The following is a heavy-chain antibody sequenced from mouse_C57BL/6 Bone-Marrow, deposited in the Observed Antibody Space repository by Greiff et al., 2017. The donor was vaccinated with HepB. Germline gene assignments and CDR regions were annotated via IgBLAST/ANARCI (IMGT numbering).Heavy chain of an antibody. D-gene: IGHD4-1*01. Sequence: VQLQQPGAELVKPGASVKLSCKASGYTFTSYWMHWVKQRPGQGLEWIGMIHPNSGSTNYNEKFKSKATLTVDKSSSTAYMQLSSLTSEDSAVYYCAITNWDERGFAYWGQGTLVTVSA. CDR2: IHPNSGST. CDR1: GYTFTSYW. CDR3: AITNWDERGFAY. V-gene: IGHV1-64*01. J-gene: IGHJ3*01.